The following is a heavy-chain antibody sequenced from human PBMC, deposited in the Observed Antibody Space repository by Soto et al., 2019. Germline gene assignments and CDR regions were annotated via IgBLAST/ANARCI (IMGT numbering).Heavy chain of an antibody. CDR1: GASVSSRTVV. CDR3: ARGIYDTSVGTAFDI. D-gene: IGHD3-22*01. V-gene: IGHV6-1*01. Sequence: SQTLSLTCAISGASVSSRTVVWNWIRLSPSRGLEWLGRTYYRSKWYHEYLFFVQSRISINPDTSKNQYSLQPNSVTPEDTAVYYCARGIYDTSVGTAFDIWGQGTKVTVSS. CDR2: TYYRSKWYH. J-gene: IGHJ3*02.